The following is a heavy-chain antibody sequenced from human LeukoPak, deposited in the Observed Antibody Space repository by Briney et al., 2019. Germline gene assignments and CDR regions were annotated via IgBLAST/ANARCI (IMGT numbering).Heavy chain of an antibody. Sequence: ASVKVSCKASGYTFTGYYMHWVRQAPGQGLEWMGWINPNSGGTNYAQKFQGRVTMTRDTSISTAYMELSRLRSDDTAVYYCAREYSYYYDSSGYQNDAFDIWGQGTMVNVSS. J-gene: IGHJ3*02. CDR2: INPNSGGT. V-gene: IGHV1-2*02. CDR1: GYTFTGYY. CDR3: AREYSYYYDSSGYQNDAFDI. D-gene: IGHD3-22*01.